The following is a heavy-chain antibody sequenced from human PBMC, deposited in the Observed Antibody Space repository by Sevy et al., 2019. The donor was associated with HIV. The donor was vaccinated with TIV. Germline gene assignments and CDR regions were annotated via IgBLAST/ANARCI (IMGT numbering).Heavy chain of an antibody. D-gene: IGHD3-22*01. Sequence: KQSQTLSLTCAVSGYSISSGYYWGWIRQPPGKGLEWIGSIYHSGSTYYNPSLKSRVTISVDTSKNQFSLKLSSVTAADTAVYYCASLNYYDSSGYYYAFDYWGQGTLVTVSS. J-gene: IGHJ4*02. V-gene: IGHV4-38-2*01. CDR2: IYHSGST. CDR3: ASLNYYDSSGYYYAFDY. CDR1: GYSISSGYY.